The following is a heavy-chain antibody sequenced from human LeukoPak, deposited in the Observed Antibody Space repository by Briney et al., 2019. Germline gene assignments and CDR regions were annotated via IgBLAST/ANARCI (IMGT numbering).Heavy chain of an antibody. D-gene: IGHD3-22*01. V-gene: IGHV1-3*01. CDR1: GYTFTSYA. Sequence: ASVKVSCKASGYTFTSYAMHWVRQAPGQRLEWMGWINAGNGNTKYSQKFQGRVTITRDTSASTAYMELSSLRSEDTAVYYCARDCDYYDSSGYSFTPPDYWGQGTLVTVSS. CDR3: ARDCDYYDSSGYSFTPPDY. CDR2: INAGNGNT. J-gene: IGHJ4*02.